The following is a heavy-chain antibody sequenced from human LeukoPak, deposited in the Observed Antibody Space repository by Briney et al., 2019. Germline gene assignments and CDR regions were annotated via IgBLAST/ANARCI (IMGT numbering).Heavy chain of an antibody. CDR1: GFTFSSYS. CDR2: ISSSSSYI. V-gene: IGHV3-21*01. CDR3: ARVQTGENGMDV. D-gene: IGHD2-8*02. J-gene: IGHJ6*02. Sequence: GGSLRLSCAASGFTFSSYSMNWVRQAPGKGLEWVLSISSSSSYIYYADSVKGRFTISRDNAKNSLYLQMNSLRAEDTAVYYCARVQTGENGMDVWGQGTTVTVSS.